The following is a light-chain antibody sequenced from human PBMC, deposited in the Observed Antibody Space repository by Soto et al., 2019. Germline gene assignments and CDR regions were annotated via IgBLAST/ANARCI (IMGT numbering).Light chain of an antibody. Sequence: DIQMTQSPSSLSASVGDRVTITCRASQSITTHLNWYQQKPGKAPNLLIYAASSLQSGVPSRFSGSGSGTDFTLTISSLKPEDFATYYCQQSYSNIRTFGQGTKLESK. CDR2: AAS. J-gene: IGKJ2*01. CDR1: QSITTH. V-gene: IGKV1-39*01. CDR3: QQSYSNIRT.